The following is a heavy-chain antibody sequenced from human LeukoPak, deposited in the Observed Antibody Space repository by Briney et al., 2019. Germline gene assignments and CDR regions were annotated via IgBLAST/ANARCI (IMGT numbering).Heavy chain of an antibody. CDR3: ARSSYSSSSSV. J-gene: IGHJ3*01. Sequence: HPGGSLRLSCAVSGFTFSGFWMSWSRQAPGKGLEWVASISSDGSEGYYADVVKGRFTISRDNAKNSLYLQINSLRAEDTAVYYCARSSYSSSSSVWGQGTMVTVSS. CDR2: ISSDGSEG. CDR1: GFTFSGFW. V-gene: IGHV3-7*03. D-gene: IGHD6-6*01.